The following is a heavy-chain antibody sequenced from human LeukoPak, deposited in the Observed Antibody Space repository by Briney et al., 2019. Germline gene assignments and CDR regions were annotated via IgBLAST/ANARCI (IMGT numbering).Heavy chain of an antibody. CDR3: ARDQRGYSYGYGYYYYYMDV. D-gene: IGHD5-18*01. CDR1: GYSISTDYY. V-gene: IGHV4-38-2*02. J-gene: IGHJ6*03. Sequence: SETLSLTCAVSGYSISTDYYWGWIRQPPGKGLEWIGSIYHSGSAYYNPSLESRVTISIDTSKNQFSLKLSSVTAADTAVYYCARDQRGYSYGYGYYYYYMDVWGKGTTVTVSS. CDR2: IYHSGSA.